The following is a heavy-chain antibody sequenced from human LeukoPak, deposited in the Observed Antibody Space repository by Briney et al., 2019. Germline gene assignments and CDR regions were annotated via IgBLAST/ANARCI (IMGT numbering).Heavy chain of an antibody. CDR3: AKRAVTFDH. CDR2: LTASGTDINT. CDR1: GFTFSS. J-gene: IGHJ4*02. V-gene: IGHV3-23*01. Sequence: GGSLRLSCAASGFTFSSMSWVRQAPGKGLEWVSALTASGTDINTYYADSVKGRFTISRDSSKNTLYLQMNSLRTEDTAIYYCAKRAVTFDHWGQGTLVTVSS. D-gene: IGHD4-17*01.